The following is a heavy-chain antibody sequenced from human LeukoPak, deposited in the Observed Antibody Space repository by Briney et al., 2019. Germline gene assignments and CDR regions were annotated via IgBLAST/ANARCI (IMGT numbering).Heavy chain of an antibody. D-gene: IGHD6-6*01. CDR2: IYHSGST. J-gene: IGHJ6*03. CDR3: ARVGAARHNPGYMDV. V-gene: IGHV4-30-2*01. Sequence: KSSQTLSLTCTVSGGSISSGGYYWSWIRQPPGKGLEWIGYIYHSGSTYYNPSLKSRVTISVDRSKNQFSLKLSSVTAADTAVYYCARVGAARHNPGYMDVWGKGTTVTVSS. CDR1: GGSISSGGYY.